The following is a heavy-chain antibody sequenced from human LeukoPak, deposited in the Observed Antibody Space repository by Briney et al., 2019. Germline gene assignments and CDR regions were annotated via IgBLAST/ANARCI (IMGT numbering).Heavy chain of an antibody. CDR3: ARDPAGGDYYYYYMDV. V-gene: IGHV3-30*02. Sequence: PGGSLRLSCAASGFTFSNYGMHWVRQAPGKGLEWVSFIHYDGNNKYYADSVKGRFTISRDNSKNTLYLQMNSLRAEDTALYYCARDPAGGDYYYYYMDVWGKGTTVTVSS. CDR1: GFTFSNYG. D-gene: IGHD1-14*01. J-gene: IGHJ6*03. CDR2: IHYDGNNK.